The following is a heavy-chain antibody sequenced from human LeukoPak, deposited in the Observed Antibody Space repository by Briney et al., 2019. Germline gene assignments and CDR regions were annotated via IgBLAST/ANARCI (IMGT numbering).Heavy chain of an antibody. J-gene: IGHJ5*02. CDR2: IYYSGST. D-gene: IGHD4-11*01. CDR3: ARPLRTTGWFDP. Sequence: SETLSLTCTVSGGSISSHYWSWIRQPPGKGLEWIGYIYYSGSTNYNPSLKSRVTISVDTSKNQFSLKLSSVTAADTAEYYCARPLRTTGWFDPWGQGTLVTVSS. CDR1: GGSISSHY. V-gene: IGHV4-59*11.